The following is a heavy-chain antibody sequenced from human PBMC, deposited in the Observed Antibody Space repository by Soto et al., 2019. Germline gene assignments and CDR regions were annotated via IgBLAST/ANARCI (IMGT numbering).Heavy chain of an antibody. CDR1: GYTFTSYA. J-gene: IGHJ4*02. Sequence: QVQLVQSGAEVKKPGASVKVSCKASGYTFTSYAMHWVRQAPGQRLERMGWINAGNGNTKYSQKFQGRVTITRDTSASTAYMELSSLRSEDTAVYYCARADYRNPIYPNYVDYWVQGTLVTVSS. CDR3: ARADYRNPIYPNYVDY. CDR2: INAGNGNT. V-gene: IGHV1-3*01. D-gene: IGHD4-17*01.